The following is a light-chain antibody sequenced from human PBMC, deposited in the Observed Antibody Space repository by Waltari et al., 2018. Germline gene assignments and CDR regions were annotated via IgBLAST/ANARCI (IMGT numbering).Light chain of an antibody. V-gene: IGLV3-1*01. CDR2: EDK. CDR1: KLGDKY. J-gene: IGLJ2*01. Sequence: SYELTQPPSVSVSPGQTVSITCTGHKLGDKYPAWYQQKPGQDHVLVIYEDKKRPSGVPVRVSGSNSGNTATLTISETQAVDEADYYCQAWDTDIVVFGGGTKLTVL. CDR3: QAWDTDIVV.